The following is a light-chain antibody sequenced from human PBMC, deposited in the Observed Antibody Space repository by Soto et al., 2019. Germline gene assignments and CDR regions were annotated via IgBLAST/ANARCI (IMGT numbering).Light chain of an antibody. J-gene: IGKJ1*01. Sequence: IALTRKRVVLCKSVDDRGTRFIKTNQSIASDYLAWYQQRPDQAPSLLIYGASSRASGVPDRFSVSGSEHDSALDINPLAREAFAVSHRQPYRRSTSSPFGQGTKVDIK. CDR1: QSIASDY. CDR2: GAS. CDR3: QPYRRSTSSP. V-gene: IGKV3-20*01.